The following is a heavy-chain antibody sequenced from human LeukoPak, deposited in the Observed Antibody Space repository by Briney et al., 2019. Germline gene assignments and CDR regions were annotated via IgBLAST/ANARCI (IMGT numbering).Heavy chain of an antibody. CDR3: ARGSTTSYVEWFDP. CDR2: IHHTSST. Sequence: PSETLSLTCSVSNYSISSDYYWGWIRQPPGKGLEWIGSIHHTSSTDFNASVKSRVTMSIDTSKNQLYLKMTSVTAEDTAVYYCARGSTTSYVEWFDPWGQGTQVTVSS. V-gene: IGHV4-38-2*02. D-gene: IGHD1-14*01. CDR1: NYSISSDYY. J-gene: IGHJ5*02.